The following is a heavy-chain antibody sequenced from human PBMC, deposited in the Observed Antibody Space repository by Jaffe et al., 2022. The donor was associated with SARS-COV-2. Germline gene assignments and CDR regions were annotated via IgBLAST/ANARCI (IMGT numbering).Heavy chain of an antibody. J-gene: IGHJ4*02. D-gene: IGHD2-15*01. V-gene: IGHV3-7*01. CDR1: GFTFSSYW. Sequence: EVQLVESGGGLVQPGGSLRLSCAASGFTFSSYWMSWVRQAPGKGLEWVANIKQDGSEKYYVDSVKGRFTISRDNAKNSLYLQMNSLRAEDTAVYYCARSSVVAAASGIHLAYYYFDYWGQGTLVTVSS. CDR3: ARSSVVAAASGIHLAYYYFDY. CDR2: IKQDGSEK.